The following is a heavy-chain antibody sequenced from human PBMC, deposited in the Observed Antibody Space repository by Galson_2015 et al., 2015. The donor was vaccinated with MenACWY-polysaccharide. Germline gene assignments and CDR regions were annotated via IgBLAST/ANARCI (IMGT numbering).Heavy chain of an antibody. CDR3: AKVGPRSSWTMGLDY. D-gene: IGHD6-13*01. V-gene: IGHV3-23*01. CDR1: GFTFSNYA. Sequence: SLRLSCAASGFTFSNYAMSWVRQAPGKGLEWVSTIGGSGSNTHYADSVKGRFTISRDNSKNTLSLQMNNLRAEDTAVYYCAKVGPRSSWTMGLDYWGQGTLVTVSS. J-gene: IGHJ4*02. CDR2: IGGSGSNT.